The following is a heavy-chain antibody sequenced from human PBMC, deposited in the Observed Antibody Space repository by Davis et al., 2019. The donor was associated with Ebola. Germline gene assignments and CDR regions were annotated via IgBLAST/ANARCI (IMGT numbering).Heavy chain of an antibody. CDR3: ARGRSWPLDS. Sequence: MPSETLSLTCALSGASVSSNSASWNSIRQSPSRGLESLGRTSYRSKWYNDYAVSVKSRITFNSDTSKNQFSLQLNSVTPEDTAVYYCARGRSWPLDSWGQGTLVTVSS. CDR1: GASVSSNSAS. V-gene: IGHV6-1*01. D-gene: IGHD6-25*01. CDR2: TSYRSKWYN. J-gene: IGHJ4*02.